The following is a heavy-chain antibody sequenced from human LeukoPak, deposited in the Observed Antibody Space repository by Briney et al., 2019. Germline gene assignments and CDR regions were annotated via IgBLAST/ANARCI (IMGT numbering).Heavy chain of an antibody. J-gene: IGHJ3*02. Sequence: SETLSLTCTVSGGSISSSSYYWGWIRQPPGKGLEWIGSIYYSGSTYYNPSLKSRVTISVDTSKNQFSLKLSSVTAADTAVYYCARFGGTTGREYAFDIWGQGTMVTVSS. CDR3: ARFGGTTGREYAFDI. CDR1: GGSISSSSYY. V-gene: IGHV4-39*01. CDR2: IYYSGST. D-gene: IGHD1-1*01.